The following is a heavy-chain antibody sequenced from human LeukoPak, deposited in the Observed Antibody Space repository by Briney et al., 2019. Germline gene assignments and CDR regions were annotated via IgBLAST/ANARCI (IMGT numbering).Heavy chain of an antibody. CDR1: GFTFSSYA. D-gene: IGHD6-6*01. CDR3: AKNGLAARRGVDY. J-gene: IGHJ4*02. CDR2: ISGSGGST. V-gene: IGHV3-23*01. Sequence: GGSLRLSCAASGFTFSSYAMSWVRQAPGKGLEWVSAISGSGGSTYYADSVKGRYTISRDNSKNTLYLQMYSLRAEDTAVYYCAKNGLAARRGVDYWGQGTLVTVSS.